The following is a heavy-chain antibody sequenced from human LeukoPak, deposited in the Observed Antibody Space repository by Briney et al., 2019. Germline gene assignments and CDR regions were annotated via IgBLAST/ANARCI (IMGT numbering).Heavy chain of an antibody. V-gene: IGHV3-74*01. Sequence: PGGSLRLSCAASGFTFNNYWLHWVRQAPGKGLVWVSRVNSDGFSTSYADSVKGRFTISRDNAKNTLYLQMNSLRAEDTALYYCVRGDYYGMDVWGQGTTVTVSS. CDR1: GFTFNNYW. J-gene: IGHJ6*02. CDR2: VNSDGFST. CDR3: VRGDYYGMDV.